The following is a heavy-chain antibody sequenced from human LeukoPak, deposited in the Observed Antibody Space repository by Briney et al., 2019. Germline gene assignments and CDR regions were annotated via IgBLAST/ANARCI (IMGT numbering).Heavy chain of an antibody. CDR2: ISASGGST. D-gene: IGHD3-16*01. J-gene: IGHJ4*02. V-gene: IGHV3-23*01. CDR3: ATQGGNFDY. CDR1: GFAFSIYG. Sequence: GGSLRLSCAASGFAFSIYGMGWVRQSPGKGLEWVSIISASGGSTYYADSVKGRFTISRDNSKNTLYLQMNSLRAEDTAVYYCATQGGNFDYWGQGTLVTVSS.